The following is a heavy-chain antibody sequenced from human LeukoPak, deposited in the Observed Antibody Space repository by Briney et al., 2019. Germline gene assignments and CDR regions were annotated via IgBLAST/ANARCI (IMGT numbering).Heavy chain of an antibody. D-gene: IGHD5-12*01. CDR1: GFTFTSSA. CDR2: IVVGSGNT. CDR3: AAVPYVDTVATIEFYGMDV. Sequence: GASVKVSCKASGFTFTSSAVQWVRQARGQRLEWIGWIVVGSGNTNYAQKFQERVTITRDMSTSTAYMELSSLRSEDTAVYYCAAVPYVDTVATIEFYGMDVWGKGTTVTVSS. V-gene: IGHV1-58*01. J-gene: IGHJ6*04.